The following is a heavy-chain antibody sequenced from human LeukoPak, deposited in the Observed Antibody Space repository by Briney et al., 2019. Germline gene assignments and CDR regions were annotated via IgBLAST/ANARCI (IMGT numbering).Heavy chain of an antibody. V-gene: IGHV3-9*01. J-gene: IGHJ3*02. Sequence: PGGSLRLSCAASGFTFDDYAMHWVRQAPGKGLEWVSGISWNSGSIGYADSVKGRFTISRDNAKNSLYLQMNSLRAEDTALYYCAKGDLSGKQLAPDAFDIWGQGTMVTVSS. D-gene: IGHD6-6*01. CDR2: ISWNSGSI. CDR3: AKGDLSGKQLAPDAFDI. CDR1: GFTFDDYA.